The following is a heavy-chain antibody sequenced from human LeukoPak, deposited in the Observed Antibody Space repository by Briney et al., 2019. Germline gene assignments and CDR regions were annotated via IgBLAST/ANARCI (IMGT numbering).Heavy chain of an antibody. J-gene: IGHJ6*03. CDR1: GVSLNGYY. Sequence: PSETLSLTCAVSGVSLNGYYWGWIRQTPGKGLEWIGEINHSGGTNYNPSLKSRVTISVDTSKNQFSLKLSSVTAADTAVYYCARDPYSGNYGNYYYYMDVWGKGTTVTISS. V-gene: IGHV4-34*01. D-gene: IGHD1-26*01. CDR2: INHSGGT. CDR3: ARDPYSGNYGNYYYYMDV.